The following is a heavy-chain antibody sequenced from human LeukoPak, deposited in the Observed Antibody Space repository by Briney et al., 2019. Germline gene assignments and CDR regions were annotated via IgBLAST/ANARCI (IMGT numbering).Heavy chain of an antibody. D-gene: IGHD1-26*01. V-gene: IGHV3-30*04. CDR2: ISYDGSNK. CDR1: GFTFSSYA. Sequence: GGSLRLSCAASGFTFSSYAMHWVRQAPGKGLEWVAVISYDGSNKYYADSVKGRFTISRDNSKNTLYLQMYSLRAEDTAVYYCARGGILAVVGAFDYWGQGTLVTVSS. J-gene: IGHJ4*02. CDR3: ARGGILAVVGAFDY.